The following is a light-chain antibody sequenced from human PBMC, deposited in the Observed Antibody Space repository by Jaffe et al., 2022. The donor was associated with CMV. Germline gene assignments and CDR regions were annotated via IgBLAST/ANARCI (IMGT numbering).Light chain of an antibody. J-gene: IGKJ1*01. V-gene: IGKV1-5*03. Sequence: DIQVTQSPSTLSASVGDTITITCWAGQSIDGWVAWYQHKPGRAPSLLIYRASNLETGVPSRFSGSGSGTKFTLTISDLQPDDSATYYCQHYHSYPWTFGQGTKVEIK. CDR3: QHYHSYPWT. CDR1: QSIDGW. CDR2: RAS.